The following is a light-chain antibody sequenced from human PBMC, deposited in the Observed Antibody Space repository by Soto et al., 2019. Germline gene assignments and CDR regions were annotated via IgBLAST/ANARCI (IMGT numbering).Light chain of an antibody. CDR2: GTS. CDR1: QTVSSSY. Sequence: EILMTQSPATLSVSPGARAPLSCRASQTVSSSYLAWSQQRPGQAPRLLIYGTSTRATGTPARFSGSGSGTEFTLTISSLQSEDFAVYYCQQYNDWPRTFGQGTKVDIK. CDR3: QQYNDWPRT. V-gene: IGKV3-15*01. J-gene: IGKJ1*01.